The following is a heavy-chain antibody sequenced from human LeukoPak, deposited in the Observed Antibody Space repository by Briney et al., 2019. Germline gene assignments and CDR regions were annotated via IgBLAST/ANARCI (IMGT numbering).Heavy chain of an antibody. CDR1: GFTFDDYG. D-gene: IGHD3-3*01. CDR2: INWNGGST. J-gene: IGHJ6*03. CDR3: ARVVGSIFGVVSNYYYYMDV. V-gene: IGHV3-20*04. Sequence: GGSLRLSCAASGFTFDDYGMSWVRQAPGKGLEWVSGINWNGGSTGYADSVKGRFTISRDNAKNSLYLQMNSLRAEDTALYYCARVVGSIFGVVSNYYYYMDVWGKGTTVTVSS.